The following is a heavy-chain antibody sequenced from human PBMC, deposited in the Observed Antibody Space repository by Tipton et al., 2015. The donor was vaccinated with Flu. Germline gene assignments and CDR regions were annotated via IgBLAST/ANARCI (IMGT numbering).Heavy chain of an antibody. CDR3: ARDLFGEKDWFDP. J-gene: IGHJ5*02. D-gene: IGHD3-10*01. CDR1: GGSISSGSYY. CDR2: IYTSGST. Sequence: TLSLTCTVSGGSISSGSYYWGWIRQPAGKGLEWIGRIYTSGSTNYNPSLKSRVTISVDTSKNQFSLKLSSVTAADPAVYYCARDLFGEKDWFDPWGQGTLVTVSS. V-gene: IGHV4-61*02.